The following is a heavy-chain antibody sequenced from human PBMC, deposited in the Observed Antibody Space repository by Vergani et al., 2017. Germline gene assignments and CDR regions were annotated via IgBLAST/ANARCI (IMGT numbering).Heavy chain of an antibody. D-gene: IGHD2-15*01. CDR2: IYSTGST. CDR3: VRDPWESGGPYSGC. J-gene: IGHJ4*02. Sequence: QVQLQESGLGLVKPSETLSLTCTVSGGSFNTYYWSWIRQSPGKGLEWIGYIYSTGSTNYNPSLNSRVTMSVDTSKNQFSLRVNSVTAADTAVYYCVRDPWESGGPYSGCWGRGTLVSVSS. CDR1: GGSFNTYY. V-gene: IGHV4-4*08.